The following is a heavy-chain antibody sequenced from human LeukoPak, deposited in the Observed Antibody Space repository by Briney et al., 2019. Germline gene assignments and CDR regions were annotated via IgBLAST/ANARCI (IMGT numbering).Heavy chain of an antibody. V-gene: IGHV1-8*01. CDR3: ARGAFLLFLEWLYGMDV. J-gene: IGHJ6*02. D-gene: IGHD3-3*01. CDR2: NPNSGNT. Sequence: NPNSGNTGYAQKFQGRVTMTRNTSISTAYMELSSLRSEDTAVYYCARGAFLLFLEWLYGMDVWGQGTTVTVSS.